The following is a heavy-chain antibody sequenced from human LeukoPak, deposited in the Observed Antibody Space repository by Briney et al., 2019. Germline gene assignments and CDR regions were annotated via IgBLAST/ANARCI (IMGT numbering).Heavy chain of an antibody. D-gene: IGHD1-26*01. CDR3: ARQKGVGATNWFDP. CDR2: IYYSGST. J-gene: IGHJ5*02. CDR1: GGSISSYY. Sequence: SETLSLTCTVSGGSISSYYWSWIRQPPGRGLEWIGYIYYSGSTNYNPSLKSRVTISVDTSKNQFSLKLSSVTAADTAVYYCARQKGVGATNWFDPWGQGTLVTVSS. V-gene: IGHV4-59*08.